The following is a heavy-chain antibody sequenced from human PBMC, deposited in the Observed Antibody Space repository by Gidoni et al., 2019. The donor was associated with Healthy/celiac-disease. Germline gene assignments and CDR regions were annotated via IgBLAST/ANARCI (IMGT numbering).Heavy chain of an antibody. CDR1: GYSFTSYW. CDR3: ARLRGYYDSSGSPPAFDI. D-gene: IGHD3-22*01. Sequence: EVQLVQSGAEVKKPGESLKISCKGSGYSFTSYWIGWVRQMPGKGLEWMGIIYPGDSDTRYSPSFQGQVTISADKSISTAYLQWSSLKASDTAMYYCARLRGYYDSSGSPPAFDIWGQGTMVTVSS. CDR2: IYPGDSDT. J-gene: IGHJ3*02. V-gene: IGHV5-51*01.